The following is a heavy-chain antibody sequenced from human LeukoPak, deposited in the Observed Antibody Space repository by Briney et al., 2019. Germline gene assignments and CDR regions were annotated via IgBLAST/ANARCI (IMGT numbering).Heavy chain of an antibody. V-gene: IGHV4-31*03. Sequence: SETLSLTCTVSGGSISSGGYYWSWIRQHPGKGLEWIGYIYYSGSTYYNPSLKSRVTISVDTSKNQFSLKLGSVTAADTAVYYCARSLDTAMVYGYWGQGTLVTVSS. D-gene: IGHD5-18*01. CDR2: IYYSGST. CDR1: GGSISSGGYY. CDR3: ARSLDTAMVYGY. J-gene: IGHJ4*02.